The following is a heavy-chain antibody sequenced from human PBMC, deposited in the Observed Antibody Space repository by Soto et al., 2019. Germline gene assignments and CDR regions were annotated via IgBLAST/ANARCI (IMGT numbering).Heavy chain of an antibody. CDR3: ARGAVTGTSLFDY. CDR2: IXKNGFTI. CDR1: GFTLTTYS. Sequence: GGSLRLSCAVSGFTLTTYSMNWVRQAPGKGLEWISFIXKNGFTIYYADSVKGRFTISRDYAKNSLYLQMDSLRHEDTAVYYCARGAVTGTSLFDYWGLGTLVTVSS. D-gene: IGHD6-19*01. J-gene: IGHJ4*02. V-gene: IGHV3-48*02.